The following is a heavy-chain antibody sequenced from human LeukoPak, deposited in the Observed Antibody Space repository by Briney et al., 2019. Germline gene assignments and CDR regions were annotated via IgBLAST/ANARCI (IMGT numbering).Heavy chain of an antibody. CDR2: IYYSGST. CDR3: ARAGYSSGWRYNWFDP. Sequence: PSETLSLTCTVSGGSISSYYWSWIRQPPGKGLEWIGYIYYSGSTNYNPSLKSRVTISVDTSKNQFSLKLSSVTAADTAVYYCARAGYSSGWRYNWFDPWGQGTLVTVSS. V-gene: IGHV4-59*01. D-gene: IGHD6-19*01. J-gene: IGHJ5*02. CDR1: GGSISSYY.